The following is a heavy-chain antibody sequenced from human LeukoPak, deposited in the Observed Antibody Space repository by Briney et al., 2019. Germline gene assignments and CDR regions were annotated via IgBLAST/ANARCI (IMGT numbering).Heavy chain of an antibody. V-gene: IGHV3-74*01. CDR1: GFTFSNYW. J-gene: IGHJ4*02. CDR2: INRDGSTT. Sequence: PAGSLRLSCAASGFTFSNYWVHWVRQAPGKGLVWVSRINRDGSTTNYADSVKGRFTVSRDNAKNTLNLQMNSLRAEDTAVYYCARDKKSGESSEIDYWGQGTLVTVSS. D-gene: IGHD3-10*01. CDR3: ARDKKSGESSEIDY.